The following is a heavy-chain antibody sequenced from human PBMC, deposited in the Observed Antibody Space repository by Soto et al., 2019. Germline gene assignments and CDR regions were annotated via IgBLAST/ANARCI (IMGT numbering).Heavy chain of an antibody. V-gene: IGHV1-69*01. CDR3: ARDWDKGYYYGMDV. D-gene: IGHD1-26*01. J-gene: IGHJ6*02. CDR2: IIPIFGTA. Sequence: VRQAPGQGLEWMGGIIPIFGTANYAQKFQGRVTITADESTSTAYMELSSLRSEDTAVYYCARDWDKGYYYGMDVWGQGTTVTVSS.